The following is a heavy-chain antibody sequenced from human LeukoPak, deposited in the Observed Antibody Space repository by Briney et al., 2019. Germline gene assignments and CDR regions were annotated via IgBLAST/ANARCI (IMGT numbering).Heavy chain of an antibody. CDR3: ARDRNFWSGRRDAFDI. Sequence: GGSLRLSCAASGFTFSSYAMSWVRQAPGKGLEWVAVISYDGSNKYYADSVKGRFTISRDNSKNTLYLQMNSLRAEDTAVYYCARDRNFWSGRRDAFDIWGQGTMVTVSS. J-gene: IGHJ3*02. D-gene: IGHD3-3*01. V-gene: IGHV3-30-3*01. CDR1: GFTFSSYA. CDR2: ISYDGSNK.